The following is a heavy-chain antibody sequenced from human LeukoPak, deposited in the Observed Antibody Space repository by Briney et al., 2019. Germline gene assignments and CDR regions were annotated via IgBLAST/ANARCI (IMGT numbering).Heavy chain of an antibody. CDR3: ARGGHYDSSGHALDY. CDR2: IYTSGST. J-gene: IGHJ4*02. Sequence: SETLSLTCTVSGGSISSYYWSWIRQPAGKGLEWIGRIYTSGSTNYNPSLKSRVTMSVDTSKNQFSLKLSSVTAADTAVYYCARGGHYDSSGHALDYWGQGTLVTVSS. V-gene: IGHV4-4*07. D-gene: IGHD3-22*01. CDR1: GGSISSYY.